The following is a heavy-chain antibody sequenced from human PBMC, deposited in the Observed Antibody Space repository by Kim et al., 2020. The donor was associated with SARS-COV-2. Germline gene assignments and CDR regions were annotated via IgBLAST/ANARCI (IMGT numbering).Heavy chain of an antibody. CDR3: ARDLWRGDNTFFDY. Sequence: ADSVGGRFIMSRDNSENTLDLQMHSLRAEDTAVYYCARDLWRGDNTFFDYWGQGTLVTVSS. D-gene: IGHD3-3*01. J-gene: IGHJ4*02. V-gene: IGHV3-30*07.